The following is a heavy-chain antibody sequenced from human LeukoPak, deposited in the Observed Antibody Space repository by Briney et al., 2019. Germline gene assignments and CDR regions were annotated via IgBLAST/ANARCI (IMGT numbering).Heavy chain of an antibody. CDR3: ARDPWFEWAVAGTGYFDY. CDR1: GGSISSYY. Sequence: PSETLSLTCTVSGGSISSYYWSWIRQPAGKGLEWIGRIYTSGSTNYNPSLKSRVTMSVDTSKNQFSLKLSSVTAADTAVYYCARDPWFEWAVAGTGYFDYWGQGTLVTVPS. V-gene: IGHV4-4*07. D-gene: IGHD6-19*01. CDR2: IYTSGST. J-gene: IGHJ4*02.